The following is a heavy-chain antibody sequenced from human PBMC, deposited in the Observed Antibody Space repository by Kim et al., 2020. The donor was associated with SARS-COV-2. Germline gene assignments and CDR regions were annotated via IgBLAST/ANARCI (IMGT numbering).Heavy chain of an antibody. J-gene: IGHJ5*02. CDR1: GGSISSGDYY. V-gene: IGHV4-30-4*01. CDR2: IYYSGST. D-gene: IGHD3-10*01. CDR3: ARRNPMVRGVIITSQYNWFDP. Sequence: SETLSLTCTVSGGSISSGDYYWSWIRQPPGKGLEWIGYIYYSGSTYYNPSLKSRVTISVDTSKNQFSLKLSSVTAADTAVYYCARRNPMVRGVIITSQYNWFDPWGQGTLVTVSS.